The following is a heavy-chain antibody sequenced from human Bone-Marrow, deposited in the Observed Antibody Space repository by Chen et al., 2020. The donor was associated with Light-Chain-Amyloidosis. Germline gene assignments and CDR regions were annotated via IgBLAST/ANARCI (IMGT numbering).Heavy chain of an antibody. CDR3: ARDWGNIVVLAAIPACFQN. J-gene: IGHJ1*01. D-gene: IGHD2-21*02. CDR1: GFDFKTFP. CDR2: VSGSGGTK. V-gene: IGHV3-23*04. Sequence: VQLVESGGGLVQPGGSLTLSCAASGFDFKTFPMSWVRQAPGKGLEWITGVSGSGGTKYYAESVKGRFTISRDNFKNTLSLQLDSLRVEDTALYYCARDWGNIVVLAAIPACFQNWGQGTLVSVSS.